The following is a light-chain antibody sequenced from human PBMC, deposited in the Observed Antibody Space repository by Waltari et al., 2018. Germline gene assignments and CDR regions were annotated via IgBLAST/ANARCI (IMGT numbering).Light chain of an antibody. CDR3: QQSFSAPPMYT. CDR1: QSISNY. J-gene: IGKJ2*01. CDR2: AAS. V-gene: IGKV1-39*01. Sequence: IQMTQSPSSLSASVGDRVIITCRASQSISNYLNWYQQKPGKAPNLLIYAASTLQSGVPSRFSGSGSGTDFTLTISSLQPEDFATYYCQQSFSAPPMYTFGHGTKLEMK.